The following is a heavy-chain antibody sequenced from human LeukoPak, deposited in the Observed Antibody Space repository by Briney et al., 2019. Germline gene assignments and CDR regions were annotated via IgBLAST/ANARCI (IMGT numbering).Heavy chain of an antibody. Sequence: GGPLRLSCAASGFTFSSYAMHWVRQAPGKGLEWVAVISYDGSNKYYADSVKGRFTISRDNSKNTLYLQMNSLRAEDTAVYYCARVALNYYGSGSYVSYWGQGTLVTVSS. CDR2: ISYDGSNK. J-gene: IGHJ4*02. CDR3: ARVALNYYGSGSYVSY. D-gene: IGHD3-10*01. V-gene: IGHV3-30-3*01. CDR1: GFTFSSYA.